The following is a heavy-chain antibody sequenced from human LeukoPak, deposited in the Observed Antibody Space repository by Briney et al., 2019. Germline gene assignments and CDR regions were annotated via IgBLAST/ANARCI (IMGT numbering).Heavy chain of an antibody. Sequence: PGGSLRLSCAASGFTFSSYAMSWVRQAPGKGLEWASGISGSGGSTYYADSVKGRFTISRDNSKNTLYLQMNSLRVEDTAVYYCAKFGHYYDSSGFNDAFDIWGQGTMVSVSS. CDR2: ISGSGGST. CDR1: GFTFSSYA. D-gene: IGHD3-22*01. CDR3: AKFGHYYDSSGFNDAFDI. J-gene: IGHJ3*02. V-gene: IGHV3-23*01.